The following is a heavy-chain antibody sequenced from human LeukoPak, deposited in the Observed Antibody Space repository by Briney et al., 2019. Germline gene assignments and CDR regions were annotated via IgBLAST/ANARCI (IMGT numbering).Heavy chain of an antibody. D-gene: IGHD3-22*01. V-gene: IGHV3-23*01. CDR2: ISGSGGST. J-gene: IGHJ4*02. Sequence: PGGSLRLSCAASGFTFSSYAMSWVRQAPGKGLEWVSAISGSGGSTYYADSVKGRFTISRDNSKNTLYLQMNSLRAEDTAVYYCVKEHYDSSGYRNYFDYWGQGTLVTVSS. CDR1: GFTFSSYA. CDR3: VKEHYDSSGYRNYFDY.